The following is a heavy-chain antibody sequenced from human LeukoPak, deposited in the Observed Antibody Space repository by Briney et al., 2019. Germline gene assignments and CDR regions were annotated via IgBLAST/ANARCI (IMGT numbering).Heavy chain of an antibody. CDR3: AKGNYGGNQEYFQH. J-gene: IGHJ1*01. CDR1: GFTFDDYA. CDR2: ISWNSGSI. V-gene: IGHV3-9*03. D-gene: IGHD4-23*01. Sequence: PGESLRLSCAASGFTFDDYAMHWVRQAPGKGLEWVSGISWNSGSIGYADSVKGRFTISRDNTKNSLYLQMNSLRAEDMALYYCAKGNYGGNQEYFQHWGQGTLVTVSS.